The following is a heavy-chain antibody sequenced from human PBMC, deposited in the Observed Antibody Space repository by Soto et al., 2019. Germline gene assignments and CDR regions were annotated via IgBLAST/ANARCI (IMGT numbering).Heavy chain of an antibody. Sequence: EVQLLESGGGLVQPGGSLRLSCEASGFSFSNYAMSWVRQTPGKGLEWVSGISATGYATFYAESVKGRFTISRDNSKNNLYVQMNDLRGDDTATYYCAKDRLDRAPAGWVDCWGKGALVTVSS. V-gene: IGHV3-23*01. CDR2: ISATGYAT. J-gene: IGHJ5*01. CDR1: GFSFSNYA. D-gene: IGHD6-13*01. CDR3: AKDRLDRAPAGWVDC.